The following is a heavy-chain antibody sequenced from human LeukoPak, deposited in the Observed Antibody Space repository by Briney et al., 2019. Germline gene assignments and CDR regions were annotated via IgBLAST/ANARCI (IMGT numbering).Heavy chain of an antibody. D-gene: IGHD4/OR15-4a*01. J-gene: IGHJ6*02. CDR3: SQGPNGRYYYGMDV. Sequence: GGSLRLSCAASGFTFSGSAMSWVRQAPGEGLEWVSLISYSGANSYYTDSVRGRFTISRDNSKDTLFLQMNSLRAEDTAVYYCSQGPNGRYYYGMDVWGQGTTVTVSS. CDR2: ISYSGANS. CDR1: GFTFSGSA. V-gene: IGHV3-23*01.